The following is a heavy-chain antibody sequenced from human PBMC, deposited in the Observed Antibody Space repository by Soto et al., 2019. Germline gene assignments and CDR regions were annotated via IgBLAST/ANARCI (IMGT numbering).Heavy chain of an antibody. CDR3: AKGRGGLGSITTRVDF. Sequence: EVQLLESGGGLVQPGGSLRLSCAASGFTFNNYAMTWVRHAPGKGLELVSAISGGGDTTSYADSVQGPFTVSRDGSKQALYMDMSSLGAEATALYYCAKGRGGLGSITTRVDFWGQGTMVTVSS. J-gene: IGHJ4*02. CDR2: ISGGGDTT. V-gene: IGHV3-23*01. CDR1: GFTFNNYA. D-gene: IGHD3-10*01.